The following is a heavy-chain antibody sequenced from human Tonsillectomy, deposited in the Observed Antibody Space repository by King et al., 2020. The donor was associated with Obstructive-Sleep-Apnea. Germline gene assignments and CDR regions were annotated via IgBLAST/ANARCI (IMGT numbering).Heavy chain of an antibody. CDR1: GFTFSSHW. Sequence: VQLVESGGDLVQPGGSLRLSCGASGFTFSSHWMSWVRQAPGKGLEWVANMKQDGSEINYLDSVKGRFTISRDNAENSLYLQMNSLRAEDTAVYYCARIRGQCSTTRCYAQGYFDLWGRGTLVTVSS. J-gene: IGHJ2*01. CDR2: MKQDGSEI. D-gene: IGHD2-2*01. CDR3: ARIRGQCSTTRCYAQGYFDL. V-gene: IGHV3-7*03.